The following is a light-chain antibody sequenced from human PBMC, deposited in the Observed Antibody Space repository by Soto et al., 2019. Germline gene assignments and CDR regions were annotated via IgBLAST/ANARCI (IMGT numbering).Light chain of an antibody. CDR2: EVT. CDR1: SIDVGYYDY. J-gene: IGLJ1*01. CDR3: SSYAGSNNFV. V-gene: IGLV2-8*01. Sequence: QSVLTQPPSASGSPGQSVTISCTGTSIDVGYYDYVSWYQQHPGKAPKLVIYEVTKRPSGVPDRVSASKSGNTASLTVSGLRAEDEADYYCSSYAGSNNFVFXSGTKVTVL.